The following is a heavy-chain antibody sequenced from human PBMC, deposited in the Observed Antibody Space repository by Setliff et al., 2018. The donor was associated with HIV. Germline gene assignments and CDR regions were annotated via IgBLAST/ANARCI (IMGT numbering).Heavy chain of an antibody. Sequence: NPSETLSLTCTVSGGSIISYYWGWIRQPPGKGLEWIGSIYYSGSTYYNPSLKTRVTISVDTSKNQFSLMVRSVTAADTAVYYCARDWRAYGVLGSWGQGMLVTVSS. CDR3: ARDWRAYGVLGS. CDR2: IYYSGST. V-gene: IGHV4-39*07. D-gene: IGHD4-17*01. CDR1: GGSIISYY. J-gene: IGHJ4*02.